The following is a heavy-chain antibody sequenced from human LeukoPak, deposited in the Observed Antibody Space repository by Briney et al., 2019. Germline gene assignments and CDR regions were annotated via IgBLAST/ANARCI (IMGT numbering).Heavy chain of an antibody. J-gene: IGHJ6*02. Sequence: GGALRLSCAASGFTLSSYWMHWVRHAPGEGLVWVSRIDPDGSTTNYADSVKVRFATSRDNAKNTLYLQMNSLRAEDTALYYCTRVQAGRAGLMDVWGRGTTVTVSS. D-gene: IGHD6-13*01. V-gene: IGHV3-74*01. CDR2: IDPDGSTT. CDR1: GFTLSSYW. CDR3: TRVQAGRAGLMDV.